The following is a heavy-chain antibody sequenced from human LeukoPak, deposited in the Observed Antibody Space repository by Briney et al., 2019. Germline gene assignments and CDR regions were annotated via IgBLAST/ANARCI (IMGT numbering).Heavy chain of an antibody. CDR2: IIPIFGTS. CDR1: GGTFSTYA. Sequence: GASVKVSCKASGGTFSTYAISWVRQAPGQGLEWMGGIIPIFGTSNYAQKFQGRVTITADESTSTAYMELSSLRSEDTAVYYCATPPLGSSGWLEFWGQGTLVTVSS. J-gene: IGHJ5*01. D-gene: IGHD6-19*01. V-gene: IGHV1-69*13. CDR3: ATPPLGSSGWLEF.